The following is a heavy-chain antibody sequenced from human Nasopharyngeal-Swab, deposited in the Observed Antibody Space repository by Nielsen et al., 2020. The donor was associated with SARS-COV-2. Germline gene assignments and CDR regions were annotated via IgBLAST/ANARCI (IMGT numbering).Heavy chain of an antibody. Sequence: LRLSGTVSGGSVSSGNYYWSWIRQPAGKGQQWIGRIYTSGSTNYNPSLKSRVTISVDTSKNQFSLKLSSVTAADTAVYYCARGLRGVTTYYYYYMDVWGKGTTVTVSS. V-gene: IGHV4-61*02. CDR2: IYTSGST. CDR1: GGSVSSGNYY. J-gene: IGHJ6*03. D-gene: IGHD4-17*01. CDR3: ARGLRGVTTYYYYYMDV.